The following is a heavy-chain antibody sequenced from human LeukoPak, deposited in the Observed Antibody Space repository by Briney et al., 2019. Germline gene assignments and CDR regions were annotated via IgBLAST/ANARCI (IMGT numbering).Heavy chain of an antibody. CDR2: INSDGSTT. CDR3: ARDASMITRWYFDY. CDR1: GFTFSNYW. V-gene: IGHV3-74*01. D-gene: IGHD3-16*01. Sequence: TGGSLRLSCAASGFTFSNYWMHWVRQAPGKGLVWVSRINSDGSTTSCADPVKGRFTISRDNAKNTLYLQMNSLRAEDTAVYYCARDASMITRWYFDYWGQGTLVTASS. J-gene: IGHJ4*02.